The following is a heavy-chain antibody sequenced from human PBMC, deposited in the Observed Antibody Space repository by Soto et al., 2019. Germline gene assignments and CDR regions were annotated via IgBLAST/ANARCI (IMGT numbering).Heavy chain of an antibody. J-gene: IGHJ4*02. CDR3: ARAHITMVRDSANHFDY. CDR1: GGTFSSYA. CDR2: IIPIFGTA. D-gene: IGHD3-10*01. Sequence: SVKVSCKASGGTFSSYAISWVRQAPGQGLEWMGGIIPIFGTANYAQKFQGRVTITADESTSTAYMELSSLRSEDTAVYYCARAHITMVRDSANHFDYWGQGTLVTVSS. V-gene: IGHV1-69*13.